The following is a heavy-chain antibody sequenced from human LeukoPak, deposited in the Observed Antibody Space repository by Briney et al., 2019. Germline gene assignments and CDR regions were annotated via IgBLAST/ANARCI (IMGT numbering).Heavy chain of an antibody. V-gene: IGHV3-15*01. CDR3: TTEDDFWSGYPSLY. Sequence: GGSLRLSCAASGFTFSNAWMSWVRQAPGKGLEWVGRIKSKTDGGTTEYAAPGKGRFTISRDDSKNTLYLQMNSLKPEDTAVYYCTTEDDFWSGYPSLYWGQGTLVTVSS. D-gene: IGHD3-3*01. CDR1: GFTFSNAW. J-gene: IGHJ4*02. CDR2: IKSKTDGGTT.